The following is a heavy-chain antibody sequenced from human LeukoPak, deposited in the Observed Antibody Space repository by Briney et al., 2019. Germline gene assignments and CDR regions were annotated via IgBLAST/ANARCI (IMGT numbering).Heavy chain of an antibody. D-gene: IGHD6-6*01. Sequence: GRSLRLSCAASGFTFDDYAMHWVRQAPGKGLEWVSGISWNSGSIGYADSVKGRFIISRDNAKNSLYLQMNSLRAEDTALYYCAKDWHSSSILPVMWGQGTLVTVSS. V-gene: IGHV3-9*01. CDR3: AKDWHSSSILPVM. CDR2: ISWNSGSI. CDR1: GFTFDDYA. J-gene: IGHJ4*02.